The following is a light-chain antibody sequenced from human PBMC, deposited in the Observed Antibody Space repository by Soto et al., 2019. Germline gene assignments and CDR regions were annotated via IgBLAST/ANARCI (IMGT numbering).Light chain of an antibody. CDR1: SSDVGSYNL. Sequence: QSALTQPASVSGSPGQSITISCTGTSSDVGSYNLVSWYQQHPGKAPQLVIYEGSKRPSGGSNRFSGSKSGNTASLTISGLHAEDEADYYCCSYAGSRTWVFGGGTKLTVL. J-gene: IGLJ3*02. V-gene: IGLV2-23*01. CDR3: CSYAGSRTWV. CDR2: EGS.